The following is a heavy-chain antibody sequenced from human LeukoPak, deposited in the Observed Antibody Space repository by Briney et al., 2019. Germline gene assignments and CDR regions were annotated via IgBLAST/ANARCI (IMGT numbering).Heavy chain of an antibody. CDR1: GGSISSGSYY. V-gene: IGHV4-61*02. D-gene: IGHD6-13*01. CDR3: ARVAAAGTYPYYYYYYMDV. Sequence: SETLSLTCTVSGGSISSGSYYWSWIRQPAGKGLEWIGRIYTSGSTNYNPSLKSRVTISVDTSKNQFSLKLSSVTAADTAVYYCARVAAAGTYPYYYYYYMDVRGKGTTVTVSS. CDR2: IYTSGST. J-gene: IGHJ6*03.